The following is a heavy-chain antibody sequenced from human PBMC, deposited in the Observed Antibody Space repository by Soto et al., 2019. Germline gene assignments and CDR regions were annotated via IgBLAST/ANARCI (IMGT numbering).Heavy chain of an antibody. Sequence: GGSLRLSCAASGFSFTNFAMSWVRQAPGKGLEWVAGIGASGDITWYADSVKGRLSISRDNSKNTLYLQLNSLRFEDTAVYYCAKDDFTDRGDDYFDYWGPGTLVTVSS. V-gene: IGHV3-23*01. D-gene: IGHD2-21*02. CDR2: IGASGDIT. CDR1: GFSFTNFA. J-gene: IGHJ4*02. CDR3: AKDDFTDRGDDYFDY.